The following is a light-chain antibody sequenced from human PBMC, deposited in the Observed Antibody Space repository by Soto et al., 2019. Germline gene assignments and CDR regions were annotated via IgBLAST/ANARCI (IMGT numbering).Light chain of an antibody. J-gene: IGLJ3*02. Sequence: QSALTQPASVSGSPGQSITISCTGTSSDVGGYNYVSWYQQHPGKAPKLMISEVSNRPSGVSNRFSGSKSGNTASLTISGLQAEDEADYYCSSYTTITTLGVFGGGTKVTVL. CDR2: EVS. V-gene: IGLV2-14*01. CDR3: SSYTTITTLGV. CDR1: SSDVGGYNY.